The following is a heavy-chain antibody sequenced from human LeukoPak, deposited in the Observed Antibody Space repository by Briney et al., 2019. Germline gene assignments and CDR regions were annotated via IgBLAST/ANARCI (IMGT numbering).Heavy chain of an antibody. CDR3: AKQTVTTSLSTFDY. V-gene: IGHV3-30-3*02. CDR2: ISYDGSNK. J-gene: IGHJ4*02. Sequence: GGSLRLSCAASGFTFGSYAMHWVRQAPGKGLEWVAVISYDGSNKYYAGSVKGRFTISRDNSKNTLYLQMNSLRAEDTAVYYCAKQTVTTSLSTFDYWGQGTLVTVSS. D-gene: IGHD4-17*01. CDR1: GFTFGSYA.